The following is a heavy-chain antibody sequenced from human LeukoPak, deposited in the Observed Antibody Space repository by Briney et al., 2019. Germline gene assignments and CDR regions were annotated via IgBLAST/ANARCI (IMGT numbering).Heavy chain of an antibody. CDR2: IGSSSSYI. D-gene: IGHD4-23*01. CDR1: GFTFSHYN. V-gene: IGHV3-21*01. Sequence: GGSLRLSCAASGFTFSHYNMNWVRQAPGKGLEWVSSIGSSSSYIYYADSVKGRFSISRDNAKNSLYLQMNSLRAEDTAVYYCARGATVRTPPLDYWGQGTLVTVSS. J-gene: IGHJ4*02. CDR3: ARGATVRTPPLDY.